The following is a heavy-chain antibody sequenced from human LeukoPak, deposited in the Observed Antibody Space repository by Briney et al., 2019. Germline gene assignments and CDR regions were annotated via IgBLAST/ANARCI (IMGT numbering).Heavy chain of an antibody. V-gene: IGHV4-34*01. CDR3: ASQALGSDPIDY. Sequence: SETLSLTCAVYGGSFSGYYWSWIRQPPGKGLEWIGEINHSGSTNYNPSLKSRVTISVDTSKNQFSLKLSSVTAADTAVYYCASQALGSDPIDYWGQGTLVTVSS. D-gene: IGHD3-10*01. CDR1: GGSFSGYY. CDR2: INHSGST. J-gene: IGHJ4*02.